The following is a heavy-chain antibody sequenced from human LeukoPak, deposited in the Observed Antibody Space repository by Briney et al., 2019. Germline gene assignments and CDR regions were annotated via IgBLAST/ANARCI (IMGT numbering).Heavy chain of an antibody. J-gene: IGHJ4*02. CDR3: ASGYPADYFDY. Sequence: SETLSLTCTVSGGSISSSYYYWGWIRQPPGKGLEWIGSIYYSGSTYYNPSLKSRVTISVDTSKNQFSLKLSSVTAADTAVYYCASGYPADYFDYWGQGTLVTVSS. V-gene: IGHV4-39*07. D-gene: IGHD5-18*01. CDR1: GGSISSSYYY. CDR2: IYYSGST.